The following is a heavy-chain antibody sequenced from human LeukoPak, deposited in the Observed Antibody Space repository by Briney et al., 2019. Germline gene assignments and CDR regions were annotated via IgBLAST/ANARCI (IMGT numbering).Heavy chain of an antibody. Sequence: ASVKVSCKASGYTFTSYDINWVRQATGQGLEWMGWMNPNSGNTGYAQKCQGRVTMTRNTSISTAYMELSSLRSEDTAVYYCARDYDSSGYEVDYWGQGTLVTVSS. CDR1: GYTFTSYD. CDR2: MNPNSGNT. V-gene: IGHV1-8*02. D-gene: IGHD3-22*01. J-gene: IGHJ4*02. CDR3: ARDYDSSGYEVDY.